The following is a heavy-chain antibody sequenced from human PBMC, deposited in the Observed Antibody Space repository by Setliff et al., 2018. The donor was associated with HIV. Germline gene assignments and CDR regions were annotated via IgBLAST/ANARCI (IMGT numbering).Heavy chain of an antibody. CDR3: ARDVGLDTSMSDAFDI. D-gene: IGHD5-18*01. Sequence: SETLSLTCNVSGGSISSGAYYWSWIRQHPGKGLEWIGYIYYSGSTYYNPSLKSRVTISVDTSKNQFSPKLSSVTAADTAVYYCARDVGLDTSMSDAFDIWGQGTMVTVSS. J-gene: IGHJ3*02. CDR2: IYYSGST. V-gene: IGHV4-31*03. CDR1: GGSISSGAYY.